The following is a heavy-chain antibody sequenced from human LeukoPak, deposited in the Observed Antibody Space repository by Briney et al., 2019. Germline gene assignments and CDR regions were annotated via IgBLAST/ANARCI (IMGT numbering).Heavy chain of an antibody. D-gene: IGHD2-21*01. CDR3: AREGDGSRYYFDY. V-gene: IGHV3-30*02. CDR2: IRYDGSNK. Sequence: GGSLRLSCAASGFTFSSYGMHWVRQAPGKGLEWVAFIRYDGSNKYYADSVKGRFTISRDNSKNTLYLQMNSLRAEDTAVYYCAREGDGSRYYFDYWGQGILVTVSS. CDR1: GFTFSSYG. J-gene: IGHJ4*02.